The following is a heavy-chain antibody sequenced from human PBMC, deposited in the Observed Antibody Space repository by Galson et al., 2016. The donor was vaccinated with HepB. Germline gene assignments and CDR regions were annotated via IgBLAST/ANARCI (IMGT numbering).Heavy chain of an antibody. CDR1: GYTFTACY. D-gene: IGHD5-24*01. V-gene: IGHV1-2*06. J-gene: IGHJ4*02. CDR3: AREARRDGYNLDY. Sequence: SVKVSCKASGYTFTACYIQWVRQAPGQGLEWMGRINPNSGGTTYPQRFPGRVNMTRDTSINTVYMALTSLRSDDPAVYYCAREARRDGYNLDYWGQGTLVTVSS. CDR2: INPNSGGT.